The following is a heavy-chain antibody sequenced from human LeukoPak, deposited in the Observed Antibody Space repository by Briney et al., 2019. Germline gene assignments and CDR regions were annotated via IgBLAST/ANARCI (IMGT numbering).Heavy chain of an antibody. V-gene: IGHV4-61*10. Sequence: SQTLSLTCTVSGGSISSGSYYWSWIRQPAGKGLEWIGYIYYSGSTNYNPSLKSRVTISVDTSKNQFSLKLSSVTAADTAVYYCARVNEVHNLMIDYWGQGTLVTVSS. CDR3: ARVNEVHNLMIDY. J-gene: IGHJ4*02. CDR1: GGSISSGSYY. D-gene: IGHD1-14*01. CDR2: IYYSGST.